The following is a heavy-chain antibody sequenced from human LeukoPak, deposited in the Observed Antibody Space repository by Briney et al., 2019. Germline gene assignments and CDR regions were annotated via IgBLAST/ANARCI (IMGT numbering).Heavy chain of an antibody. CDR2: INPNSGGT. Sequence: ASVKVSCKASGYTFTGYHMHWVRQAPGQGLEWMGWINPNSGGTNYAQKFQGRVTITRNTSISTAYMELSSLRSEDTAVYYCARGSGRPRNYYFDYWGQGTLVTVSS. CDR1: GYTFTGYH. V-gene: IGHV1-2*02. J-gene: IGHJ4*02. CDR3: ARGSGRPRNYYFDY. D-gene: IGHD6-19*01.